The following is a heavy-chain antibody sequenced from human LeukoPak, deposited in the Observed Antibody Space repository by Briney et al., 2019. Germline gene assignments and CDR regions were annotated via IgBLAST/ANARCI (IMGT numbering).Heavy chain of an antibody. Sequence: PGESLKISCKGSGYSFTSYWIGWVRQMPGKGLEWMGIIYPGDSDTRYSPSFQGQVTISADKSISTAYLQWSSLKASDTAMYYCARHPYEYQPYYYYYGMDVWGQGTTVTVSS. V-gene: IGHV5-51*01. CDR3: ARHPYEYQPYYYYYGMDV. CDR2: IYPGDSDT. D-gene: IGHD2-2*01. CDR1: GYSFTSYW. J-gene: IGHJ6*02.